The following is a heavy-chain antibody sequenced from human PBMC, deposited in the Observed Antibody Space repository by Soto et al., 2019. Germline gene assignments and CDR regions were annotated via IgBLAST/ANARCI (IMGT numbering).Heavy chain of an antibody. J-gene: IGHJ4*02. D-gene: IGHD3-3*01. CDR3: ARGYDFWSGYLDY. CDR1: GFTFSSYA. Sequence: GGSLRLSGAASGFTFSSYAMHWVRQAPGKGLEWVAVISYDGSNKYYADSVKGRFTISRDNSKNTLYLQMNSLRAEDTAVYYCARGYDFWSGYLDYWGQGTLVTVSS. V-gene: IGHV3-30-3*01. CDR2: ISYDGSNK.